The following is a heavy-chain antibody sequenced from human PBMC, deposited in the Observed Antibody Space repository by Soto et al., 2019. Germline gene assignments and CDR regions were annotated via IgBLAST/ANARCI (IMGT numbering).Heavy chain of an antibody. CDR3: AGGFSSVVFDV. Sequence: SETLSLTCTVSGGSISSGDYYWSWIRQPPGKGLEWIGYIYYSGSTYYNPSLKSRVTISVDTSKNQFSLHLFSVTAAGTAVYYCAGGFSSVVFDVWGQGTMVTVSS. CDR1: GGSISSGDYY. J-gene: IGHJ3*01. V-gene: IGHV4-30-4*02. D-gene: IGHD6-19*01. CDR2: IYYSGST.